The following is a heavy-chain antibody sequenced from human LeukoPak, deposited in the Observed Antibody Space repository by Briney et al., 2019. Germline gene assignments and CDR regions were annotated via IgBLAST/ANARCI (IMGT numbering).Heavy chain of an antibody. CDR2: IYYSGST. D-gene: IGHD6-19*01. CDR3: ARAAIAVAGTSGLRGWWFDP. Sequence: SETLSLTCTVSGGSIGSYFWSWIRQPPGKGLEWIGYIYYSGSTNYNPSLKSRVTISVDTSKNQFSLKLSSVTAADTAVYYCARAAIAVAGTSGLRGWWFDPWGQGTLVTVSS. J-gene: IGHJ5*02. V-gene: IGHV4-59*12. CDR1: GGSIGSYF.